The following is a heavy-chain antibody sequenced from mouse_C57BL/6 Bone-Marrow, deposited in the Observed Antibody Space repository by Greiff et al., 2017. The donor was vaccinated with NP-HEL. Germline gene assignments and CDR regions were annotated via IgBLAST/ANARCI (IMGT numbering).Heavy chain of an antibody. J-gene: IGHJ2*01. CDR2: FYPGSGSI. Sequence: QVQLKQSGAELVKPGASVKLSCKASGYTFTEYTIHWVKQRSGQGLEWIGWFYPGSGSIKYNEKFKDKATLTADKSSSTVYMELSRLTSEDSAVYFCARHEEVPLITTVVVPVDYWGQGTTLTVSS. V-gene: IGHV1-62-2*01. CDR1: GYTFTEYT. CDR3: ARHEEVPLITTVVVPVDY. D-gene: IGHD1-1*01.